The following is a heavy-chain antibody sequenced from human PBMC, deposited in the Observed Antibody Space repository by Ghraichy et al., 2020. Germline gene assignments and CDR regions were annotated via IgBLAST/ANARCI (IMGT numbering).Heavy chain of an antibody. Sequence: SETLSLTCTVSGGSFSSYYWTWIRQPPGKGLEWVGFIFHTGSTNYNPSLKSRLTMPVDTSKNQFSLKLSSVTATDTAVYYCAGSSGWYRLDSGGQGTLVTXCS. D-gene: IGHD6-19*01. CDR2: IFHTGST. J-gene: IGHJ4*02. CDR3: AGSSGWYRLDS. V-gene: IGHV4-59*08. CDR1: GGSFSSYY.